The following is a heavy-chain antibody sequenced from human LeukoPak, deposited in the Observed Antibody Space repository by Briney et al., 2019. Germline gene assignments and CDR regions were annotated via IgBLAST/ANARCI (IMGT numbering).Heavy chain of an antibody. J-gene: IGHJ6*02. CDR3: ARRRYSGLAMDV. CDR1: GGSFSTYY. CDR2: INSGGGT. D-gene: IGHD5-12*01. Sequence: PSETLSLTCAVSGGSFSTYYWSWIRQPPGKGLEWIGYINSGGGTNYNPSLKSRVTISVDTSKNQFSLRLTSVTAADTAMYYCARRRYSGLAMDVWGQGTTVTVSS. V-gene: IGHV4-4*09.